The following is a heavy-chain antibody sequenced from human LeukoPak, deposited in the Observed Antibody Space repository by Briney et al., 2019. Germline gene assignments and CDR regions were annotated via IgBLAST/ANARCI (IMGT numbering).Heavy chain of an antibody. Sequence: PGRSLRLSCAASRFTFSSFAMHWVRQAPGKGLEWVAVISYDGSNKYYADSVKGRFTISRDNSKNTLYLQMNSLRADDTAVYYCAKDSHNGYFDYWGQGTLVTVSS. D-gene: IGHD2-8*01. CDR1: RFTFSSFA. J-gene: IGHJ4*02. V-gene: IGHV3-30*04. CDR2: ISYDGSNK. CDR3: AKDSHNGYFDY.